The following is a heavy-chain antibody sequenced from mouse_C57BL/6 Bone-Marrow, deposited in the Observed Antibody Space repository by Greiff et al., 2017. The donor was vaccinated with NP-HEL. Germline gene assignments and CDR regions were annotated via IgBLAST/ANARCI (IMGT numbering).Heavy chain of an antibody. Sequence: EVQLQESGPGLVKPSQSLSLTCSVTGYSITSGYYWNWIRQFPGNKLEWMGYISYDGSNNYNPSLKNRISITRDTSKNQFFLKLNSVTTEDTATYYCARISYGNYVRYWGQGTTLTVSS. J-gene: IGHJ2*01. CDR3: ARISYGNYVRY. D-gene: IGHD2-1*01. CDR1: GYSITSGYY. V-gene: IGHV3-6*01. CDR2: ISYDGSN.